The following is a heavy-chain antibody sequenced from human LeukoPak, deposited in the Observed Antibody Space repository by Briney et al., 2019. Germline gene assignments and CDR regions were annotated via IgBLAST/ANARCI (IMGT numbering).Heavy chain of an antibody. Sequence: GGSLRLSCAASGFTFSSYAMTWVRQALGKGLEWVSAISGSGGSTYYADSVKGRFTISRDNSKNTLYLQMNSLRAEDTAVYYCAKFRNWFPEDPFDYWGQGTLVTVSS. CDR2: ISGSGGST. CDR1: GFTFSSYA. CDR3: AKFRNWFPEDPFDY. D-gene: IGHD3-10*01. V-gene: IGHV3-23*01. J-gene: IGHJ4*02.